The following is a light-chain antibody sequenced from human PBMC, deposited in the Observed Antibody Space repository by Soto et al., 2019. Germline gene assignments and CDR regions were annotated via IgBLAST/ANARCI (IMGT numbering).Light chain of an antibody. CDR2: EGS. Sequence: QSALTQPASVSGSPGQSVTISCTGTSSDVGTYNLVSWYQQHPAKAPQLLIYEGSTRPSGVSNRFSGSKSGNTASLTISGLQAEDEADYYCSSYAGDATSDVVFGGGTKLTVL. CDR1: SSDVGTYNL. V-gene: IGLV2-23*01. CDR3: SSYAGDATSDVV. J-gene: IGLJ2*01.